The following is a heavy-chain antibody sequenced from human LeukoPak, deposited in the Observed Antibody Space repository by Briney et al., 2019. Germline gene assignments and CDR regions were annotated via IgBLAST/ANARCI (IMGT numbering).Heavy chain of an antibody. D-gene: IGHD3-16*01. Sequence: PSETLSLTCDVHGGSFRGYSWNWIRQPAGKGLEWIGRIFPSGTTKYHPPLKSRVTMSVDTSKNHFSLKLTSVTAADTAVYYCVREGGGFDYWGQGTLVTVSS. CDR2: IFPSGTT. CDR3: VREGGGFDY. J-gene: IGHJ4*02. CDR1: GGSFRGYS. V-gene: IGHV4-4*07.